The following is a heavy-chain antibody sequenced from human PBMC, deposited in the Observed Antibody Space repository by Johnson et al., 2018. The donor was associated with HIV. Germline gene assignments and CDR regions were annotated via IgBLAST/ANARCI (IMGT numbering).Heavy chain of an antibody. Sequence: QVQLVESGGGVVQPGRSLRLSCAGSGFTFSAFGLHWVRQAPGKGLEWVALISYDGSNKFYADSVKGRFIISRDNPKNTLYLQMNSLRAEDTAVYYCARGWLFLDAFDIWGQGTMVTVSS. D-gene: IGHD3-9*01. CDR1: GFTFSAFG. CDR2: ISYDGSNK. CDR3: ARGWLFLDAFDI. J-gene: IGHJ3*02. V-gene: IGHV3-30*03.